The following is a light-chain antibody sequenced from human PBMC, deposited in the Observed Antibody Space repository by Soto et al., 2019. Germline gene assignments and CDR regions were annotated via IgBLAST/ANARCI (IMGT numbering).Light chain of an antibody. CDR3: QQYNSNPRT. V-gene: IGKV1-16*02. CDR2: AAS. CDR1: QGIANY. J-gene: IGKJ1*01. Sequence: DIQMTQSPSSLSASVGDRVTITCRASQGIANYVAWFQQKPGKAPKSLIFAASILQSGVPSKFSGSGSGTDFTLTISSLQPEDFAIYYCQQYNSNPRTFGQGTKVEIK.